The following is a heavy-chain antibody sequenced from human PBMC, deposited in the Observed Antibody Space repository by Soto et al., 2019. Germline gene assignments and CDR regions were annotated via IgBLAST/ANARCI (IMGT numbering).Heavy chain of an antibody. CDR3: ARRYGPGFDY. CDR2: IYYSGST. D-gene: IGHD4-17*01. Sequence: SETLSLTCTVPGVSISSYYWSWIRQPPGKGLEWIGYIYYSGSTNYNPSLKSRVTISVDTSKNQFSLKLSSVTAADTAVYYCARRYGPGFDYWGQGTLVTVS. CDR1: GVSISSYY. J-gene: IGHJ4*02. V-gene: IGHV4-59*08.